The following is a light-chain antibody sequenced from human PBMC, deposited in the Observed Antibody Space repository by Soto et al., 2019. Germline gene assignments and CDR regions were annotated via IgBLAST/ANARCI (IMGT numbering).Light chain of an antibody. J-gene: IGKJ4*02. CDR3: QKADTFPLA. V-gene: IGKV1-12*01. CDR2: ASS. CDR1: QDISRW. Sequence: DIQMPQSPSSVSAYVGDSVNLTCRASQDISRWLAWYQQKPGKAPRLLIYASSTFESGVPSRFRGSGSGTLFTLTITTLLPEDFATYYCQKADTFPLAFGGGTKLEI.